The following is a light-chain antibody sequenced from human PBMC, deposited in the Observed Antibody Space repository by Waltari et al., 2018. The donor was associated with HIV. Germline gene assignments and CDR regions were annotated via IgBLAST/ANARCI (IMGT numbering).Light chain of an antibody. J-gene: IGKJ1*01. CDR1: QSVSSSN. CDR2: GAS. CDR3: QQYAYSPWT. V-gene: IGKV3-20*01. Sequence: EIVLTQSPGTLSLSPGERATLSCRVSQSVSSSNLAWYQQKPGQAPRLLISGASSRATGIPDRFSGSGSGTDFTLTISRLEPEDFALYFCQQYAYSPWTFGQGTKVEIK.